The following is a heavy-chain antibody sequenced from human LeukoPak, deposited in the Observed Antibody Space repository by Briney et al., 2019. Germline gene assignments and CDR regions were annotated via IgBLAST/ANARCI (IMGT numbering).Heavy chain of an antibody. Sequence: SETLSLTCTVSGGSISSYYWGWIRQPPGKGLEWIGSIYYSGSTYYNPSLKSRVTISVDTSKNQFSLKLSSVTAADTAVYYCATCIVGATGGSAFDIWGQGTMVTVSS. D-gene: IGHD1-26*01. J-gene: IGHJ3*02. CDR3: ATCIVGATGGSAFDI. CDR1: GGSISSYY. CDR2: IYYSGST. V-gene: IGHV4-39*01.